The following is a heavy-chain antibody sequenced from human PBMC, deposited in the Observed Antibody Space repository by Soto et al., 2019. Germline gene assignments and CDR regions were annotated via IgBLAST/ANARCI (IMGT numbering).Heavy chain of an antibody. V-gene: IGHV3-33*01. Sequence: QVQLVESGGGVVQSGRSLRLSCVTSGFTFTRYGFHWVRQAPGKGLEWVAVIWYDGSKEYYGDSVKDRFAISKDNSKNTVYLQMNSLTAEDTAMYYCVRDGDVGLGKFYFGLWGRGTLVTLSA. CDR2: IWYDGSKE. CDR1: GFTFTRYG. J-gene: IGHJ2*01. CDR3: VRDGDVGLGKFYFGL. D-gene: IGHD7-27*01.